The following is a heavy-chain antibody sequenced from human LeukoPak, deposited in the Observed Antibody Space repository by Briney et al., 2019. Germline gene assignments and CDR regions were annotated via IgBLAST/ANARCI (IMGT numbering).Heavy chain of an antibody. CDR3: ARGGVGASFDY. Sequence: SETLSLTCAVYGGSFSGYYWSWIRQPPGKGLEWIGEINHSGSTNYNPSLKSRVTISVDTSKNQFSLKLSPVTAADTAVYYCARGGVGASFDYWGQGTLVTVSS. D-gene: IGHD1-26*01. CDR2: INHSGST. J-gene: IGHJ4*02. V-gene: IGHV4-34*01. CDR1: GGSFSGYY.